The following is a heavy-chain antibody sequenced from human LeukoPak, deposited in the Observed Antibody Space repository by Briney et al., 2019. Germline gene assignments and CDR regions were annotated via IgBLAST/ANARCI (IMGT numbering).Heavy chain of an antibody. V-gene: IGHV3-48*01. CDR2: ISSSSSAI. J-gene: IGHJ4*02. CDR1: GFTFSSYN. Sequence: PGGSLRLSCAASGFTFSSYNMNWVRQAPGKGLEWVSYISSSSSAIFYADSVKGRFTISRDNSKSTLYLEMNSLRVEDTAVYYCTKVRSGSSNWALRVFDYWGQGALVTVSS. CDR3: TKVRSGSSNWALRVFDY. D-gene: IGHD4-11*01.